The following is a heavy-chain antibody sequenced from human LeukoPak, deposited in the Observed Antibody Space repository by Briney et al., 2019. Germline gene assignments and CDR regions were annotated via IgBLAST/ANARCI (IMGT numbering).Heavy chain of an antibody. CDR2: IHHSGSA. CDR3: ARAEILEWFLAYYFDY. J-gene: IGHJ4*02. Sequence: SETLSLTCAVSGASISSNWWNWVRQPPGKGLEWIGEIHHSGSANYNPSLKSRVTISLDTSENQFSLILSSVTAADTAVYYCARAEILEWFLAYYFDYWGQGILVPVSS. V-gene: IGHV4-4*02. CDR1: GASISSNW. D-gene: IGHD3-3*01.